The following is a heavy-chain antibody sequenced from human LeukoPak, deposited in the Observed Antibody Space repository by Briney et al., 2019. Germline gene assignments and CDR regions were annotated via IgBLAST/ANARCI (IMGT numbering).Heavy chain of an antibody. CDR2: ISSSSSYI. CDR3: ARETGGIAAAGPYYYGMDV. V-gene: IGHV3-21*01. Sequence: GGSLRLSCAASGFTFSSYSMNWVRQAPGKGLEWVSSISSSSSYIYYADSVKGRFTISRDNAKNSLYLQMNSLRAEDTAVYYCARETGGIAAAGPYYYGMDVWGQGTTVTVSS. CDR1: GFTFSSYS. D-gene: IGHD6-13*01. J-gene: IGHJ6*02.